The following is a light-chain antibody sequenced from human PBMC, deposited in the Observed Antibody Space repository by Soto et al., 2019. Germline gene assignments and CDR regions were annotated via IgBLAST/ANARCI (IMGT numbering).Light chain of an antibody. CDR1: QSVVSY. J-gene: IGKJ1*01. Sequence: EIVLTQSPATLSLSPGERATLSCRASQSVVSYLAWFQHTPGQAPRLLIYDTSNRAAGIPARFSGSGSGTDFTLTISRLEPEDFAVYYCQQYGSSQWTFGQGTKVDIK. CDR3: QQYGSSQWT. V-gene: IGKV3-20*01. CDR2: DTS.